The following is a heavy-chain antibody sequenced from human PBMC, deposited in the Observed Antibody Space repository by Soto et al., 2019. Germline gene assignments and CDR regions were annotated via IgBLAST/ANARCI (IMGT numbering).Heavy chain of an antibody. CDR2: IYHSGST. V-gene: IGHV4-30-2*01. Sequence: QLQLQESGSGLVKPSQTLSLTCAVSGGSISSGGYSWSWIRQPPGKGLEWIGYIYHSGSTYYNPSLKSRVTISVDRSKNQFSLKLSSVAAADTAVYYCARAGGLGAVAADYWGQGTLVTVSP. CDR3: ARAGGLGAVAADY. J-gene: IGHJ4*02. CDR1: GGSISSGGYS. D-gene: IGHD6-19*01.